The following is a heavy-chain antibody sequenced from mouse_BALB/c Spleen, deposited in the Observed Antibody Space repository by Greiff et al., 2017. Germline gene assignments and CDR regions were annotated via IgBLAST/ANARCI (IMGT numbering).Heavy chain of an antibody. CDR3: ARDGYYLYAMDY. V-gene: IGHV5-9-4*01. CDR1: GFTFSSYA. Sequence: EVNVVESGGGLVKPGGSLKLSCAASGFTFSSYAMSWVRQSPEKRLAWVAEISSGGSYTYYPDTVTGRFTISRDNAKNTLYLEMSSLRSEDTAMYYCARDGYYLYAMDYWGQGTSVTVSS. J-gene: IGHJ4*01. D-gene: IGHD2-3*01. CDR2: ISSGGSYT.